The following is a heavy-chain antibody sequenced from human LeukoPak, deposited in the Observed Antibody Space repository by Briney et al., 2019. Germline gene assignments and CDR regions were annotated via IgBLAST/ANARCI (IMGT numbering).Heavy chain of an antibody. Sequence: TSETLSLTCAVYGGSFSGYYWSWIRQPPGKGLEWIGEINHSGSTNYNPSLKSRVTISVDTSKNQFSLKLSSVTAADTAVYYCARASTTYCSSTSCYKRYYYYGMDVWGQGTTVTVSS. CDR3: ARASTTYCSSTSCYKRYYYYGMDV. D-gene: IGHD2-2*01. CDR1: GGSFSGYY. J-gene: IGHJ6*02. V-gene: IGHV4-34*01. CDR2: INHSGST.